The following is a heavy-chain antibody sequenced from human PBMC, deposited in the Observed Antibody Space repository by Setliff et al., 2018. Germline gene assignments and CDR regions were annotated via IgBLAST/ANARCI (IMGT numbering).Heavy chain of an antibody. CDR3: VRDAGDGYCVDSYAGGGFDI. CDR2: FRPSGRT. V-gene: IGHV4-38-2*02. Sequence: PSETLSLTCAVSGSAISSGHYWGWIRQPPGKGGLEWSGSFRPSGRTYYNPSLKSRVTISLDTYRKPFSLKLTTVTAADTAVYYCVRDAGDGYCVDSYAGGGFDIWGQGTMVTVSS. CDR1: GSAISSGHY. D-gene: IGHD2-21*01. J-gene: IGHJ3*02.